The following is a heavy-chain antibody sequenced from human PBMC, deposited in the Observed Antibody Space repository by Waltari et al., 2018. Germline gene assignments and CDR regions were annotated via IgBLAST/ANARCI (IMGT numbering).Heavy chain of an antibody. CDR3: GRCPRRDPLCD. Sequence: EVQLVESGGGLVQPGGALTLSWPASGFLFSNYWMSGVRPPPGKGLGGVANRAQDASENYYVDSVKGRFTSSRDNAKNFLYLQMNSLRAEDTAVYYCGRCPRRDPLCDWGQGTLVSVSS. CDR1: GFLFSNYW. J-gene: IGHJ4*02. V-gene: IGHV3-7*04. CDR2: RAQDASEN.